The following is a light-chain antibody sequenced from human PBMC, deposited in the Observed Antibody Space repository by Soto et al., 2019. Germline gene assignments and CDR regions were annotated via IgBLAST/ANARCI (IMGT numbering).Light chain of an antibody. J-gene: IGKJ4*01. CDR1: QGVSSSY. CDR2: CTS. V-gene: IGKV3-20*01. CDR3: QQYGSSPLT. Sequence: ELVLPQSPGTLSLSPGERATLSCSASQGVSSSYLAWYQQIPGQSPRLLIYCTSSRATGIPDRFSGSGSGTDFTLTISRLEPEDSAVYYCQQYGSSPLTFGGGTKVEIK.